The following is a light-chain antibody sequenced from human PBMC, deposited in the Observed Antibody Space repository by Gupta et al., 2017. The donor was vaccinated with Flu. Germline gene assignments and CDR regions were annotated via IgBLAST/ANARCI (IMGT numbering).Light chain of an antibody. CDR1: HSISSS. CDR3: RQEYSWPPT. CDR2: GAS. Sequence: PATLSVSPGEGATLSSWASHSISSSLASYHQKPGQAPRLLLYGASTSFTGVPATFSGSGSCAAFTLIIISMLSPDFVLSYCRQEYSWPPTFGGGTKVDIK. V-gene: IGKV3-15*01. J-gene: IGKJ4*01.